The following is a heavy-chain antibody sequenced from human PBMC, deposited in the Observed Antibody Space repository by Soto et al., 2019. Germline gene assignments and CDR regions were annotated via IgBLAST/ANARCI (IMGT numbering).Heavy chain of an antibody. CDR2: ISGSGGST. CDR1: GFTFSNYA. D-gene: IGHD6-19*01. V-gene: IGHV3-23*01. J-gene: IGHJ4*02. Sequence: VGSLRLSCAASGFTFSNYAMSWVRQAPGKGLEWVSGISGSGGSTYYADSVKGRFTISRDNSKNTLYLQMNSLRAEDTAVYYCAKDSQWLVYYFDYCGQGTIVTVYS. CDR3: AKDSQWLVYYFDY.